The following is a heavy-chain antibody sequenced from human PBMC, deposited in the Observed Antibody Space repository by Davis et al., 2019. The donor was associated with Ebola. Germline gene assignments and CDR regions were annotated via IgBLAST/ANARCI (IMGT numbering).Heavy chain of an antibody. CDR3: ARDIGYSSSWYLGY. D-gene: IGHD6-13*01. Sequence: GESLKISCATSGFTFSSYAMHWVRQAPGKGLEWVAVISYDGSNKYYADSVKGRFTISRDNSKNTLYLQMNSLRAEDTAVYYCARDIGYSSSWYLGYWGQGTLVTVSS. CDR2: ISYDGSNK. V-gene: IGHV3-30-3*01. CDR1: GFTFSSYA. J-gene: IGHJ4*02.